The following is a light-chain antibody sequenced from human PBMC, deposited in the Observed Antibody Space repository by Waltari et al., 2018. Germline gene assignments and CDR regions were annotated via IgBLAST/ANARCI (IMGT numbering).Light chain of an antibody. J-gene: IGLJ1*01. CDR2: DVS. Sequence: QSALAQPASVSGSPGQSVTISCTGTVSDVGGYNYVSWYQQHPGKVPKLILYDVSVRPSGISSRFSGSKSGNTASLTISGLQAEDEADYYCGSYSGTTTYVFGTGTYVTVL. CDR3: GSYSGTTTYV. CDR1: VSDVGGYNY. V-gene: IGLV2-14*03.